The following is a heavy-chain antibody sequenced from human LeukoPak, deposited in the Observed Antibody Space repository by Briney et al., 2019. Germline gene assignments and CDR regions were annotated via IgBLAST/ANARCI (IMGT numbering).Heavy chain of an antibody. J-gene: IGHJ6*04. CDR2: IWYDGSNK. D-gene: IGHD2-2*01. Sequence: GGSLRLSCAASGFTFSSYAMHWVRQAPGKGLEWVAVIWYDGSNKYYADSVKGRFTISRDNSKNTLYLQMNSLRAEDTAVYYCARTPTIVVVPAAIHYYYGMDVWGKGTTVTVSS. CDR3: ARTPTIVVVPAAIHYYYGMDV. V-gene: IGHV3-33*08. CDR1: GFTFSSYA.